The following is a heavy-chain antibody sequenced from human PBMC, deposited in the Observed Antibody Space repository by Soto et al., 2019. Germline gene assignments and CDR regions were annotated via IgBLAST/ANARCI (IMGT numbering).Heavy chain of an antibody. J-gene: IGHJ5*02. V-gene: IGHV3-48*02. Sequence: GSLRLSCAASGFTFRSYSMNWVRQAPGKGLEWVSYISANSQTIYYADSVKGRFTISRDNAENSLYLQMNSLRDEDTAVYFCARGWGSTTVTSTDWFDPWGQGTLVTVSS. CDR2: ISANSQTI. D-gene: IGHD4-17*01. CDR1: GFTFRSYS. CDR3: ARGWGSTTVTSTDWFDP.